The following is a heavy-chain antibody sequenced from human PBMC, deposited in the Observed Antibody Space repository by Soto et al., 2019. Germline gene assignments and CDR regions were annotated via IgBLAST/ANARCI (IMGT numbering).Heavy chain of an antibody. D-gene: IGHD5-18*01. J-gene: IGHJ4*02. Sequence: EVQLVESGGGLVQPRGSLRLSCAASGFTFSTYTMNWVRLAPGKGLEWVSYISGGGDIMYYADSVKGRFTISRDNAKNSLYLQMNSLGDEDTAVYYCARAGVQLWYLDYWGQGALVTVSS. V-gene: IGHV3-48*02. CDR1: GFTFSTYT. CDR2: ISGGGDIM. CDR3: ARAGVQLWYLDY.